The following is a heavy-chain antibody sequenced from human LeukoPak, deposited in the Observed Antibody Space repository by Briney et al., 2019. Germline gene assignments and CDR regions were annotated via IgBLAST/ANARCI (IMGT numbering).Heavy chain of an antibody. D-gene: IGHD5-18*01. V-gene: IGHV3-30*02. Sequence: GGSLRLSCAASGFTFSSYGMHWVRQAPGKGLEWVAFIRYDGSKEYYVDSVKGRFTISRDNSKNRLHLQMNSLRAEDTAVYYCAKTASSNAIDMWGQGTMVTVSS. CDR3: AKTASSNAIDM. CDR1: GFTFSSYG. CDR2: IRYDGSKE. J-gene: IGHJ3*02.